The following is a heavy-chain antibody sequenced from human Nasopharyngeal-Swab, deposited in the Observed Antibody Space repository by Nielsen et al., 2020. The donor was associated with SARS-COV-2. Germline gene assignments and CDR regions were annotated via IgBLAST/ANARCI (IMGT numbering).Heavy chain of an antibody. J-gene: IGHJ6*02. D-gene: IGHD2-15*01. Sequence: ASVKVSCKASGYTFTSYGISWVRQAPGQGLEWMGWISAYNGNTNYAQKLQGRVTMTTDTSTSTAYMELRSLRSDGTAVYYCARDIDIVLSDYYYYGMDVWGQGTTVTVSS. V-gene: IGHV1-18*01. CDR1: GYTFTSYG. CDR2: ISAYNGNT. CDR3: ARDIDIVLSDYYYYGMDV.